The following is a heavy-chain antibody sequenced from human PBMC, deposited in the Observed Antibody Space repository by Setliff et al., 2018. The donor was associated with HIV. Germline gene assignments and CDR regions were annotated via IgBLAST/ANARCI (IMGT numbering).Heavy chain of an antibody. D-gene: IGHD6-6*01. CDR2: ISSSNSYK. Sequence: GGSLRLSCAASGFTFNSYSMNWVRQAPGKGLEWVSSISSSNSYKHYADSVKGRFTISRDNSKKRVYLQMSSLRAEDTAVYFCARDTGQLVYYFDSWGQGTLVTVSS. CDR1: GFTFNSYS. J-gene: IGHJ4*02. V-gene: IGHV3-21*01. CDR3: ARDTGQLVYYFDS.